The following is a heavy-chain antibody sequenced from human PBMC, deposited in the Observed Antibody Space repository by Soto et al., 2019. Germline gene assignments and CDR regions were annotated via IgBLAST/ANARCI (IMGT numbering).Heavy chain of an antibody. J-gene: IGHJ5*01. V-gene: IGHV3-23*01. Sequence: GGSLTLSCAAAHSNVNDCARSWVRQAPGKGLEWVSASRGSGTNTFYAASVKGRVTISRDNPQNSLYLQMNSLRAEDTAVYYCAKEPFCIFRASSSAEFDTLG. D-gene: IGHD3-3*01. CDR3: AKEPFCIFRASSSAEFDT. CDR2: SRGSGTNT. CDR1: HSNVNDCA.